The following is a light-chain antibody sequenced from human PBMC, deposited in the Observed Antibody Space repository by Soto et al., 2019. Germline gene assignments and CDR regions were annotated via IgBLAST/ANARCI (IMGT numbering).Light chain of an antibody. Sequence: QSVLTQSPSVSGAPGQRVIISCTGSSSNIGAGYDVHWHQQLPGTAPKLLIYGNSNRPSGVPDRFSGSKSGATASLAIKGLQAEDEGNYYCQSQDSSLSGSKVVFGGGTQLTVL. J-gene: IGLJ2*01. CDR3: QSQDSSLSGSKVV. V-gene: IGLV1-40*01. CDR2: GNS. CDR1: SSNIGAGYD.